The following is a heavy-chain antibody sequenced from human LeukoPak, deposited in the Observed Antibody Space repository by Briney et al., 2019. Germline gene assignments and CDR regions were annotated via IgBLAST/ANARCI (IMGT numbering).Heavy chain of an antibody. D-gene: IGHD3-3*01. CDR1: DGSFSGYF. CDR2: VNNSGST. CDR3: ARARIKRYDVWSVPLYFDQ. Sequence: SETQSLTCAVYDGSFSGYFWTWVRQPPGKGLERIGEVNNSGSTNYNPSLKSRVTISVDPSKNQFSLKLRSVTAADTAVYYCARARIKRYDVWSVPLYFDQWVHGTLVTVPS. J-gene: IGHJ4*01. V-gene: IGHV4-34*01.